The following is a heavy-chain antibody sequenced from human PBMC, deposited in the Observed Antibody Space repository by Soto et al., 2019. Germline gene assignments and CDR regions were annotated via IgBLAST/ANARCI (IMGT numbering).Heavy chain of an antibody. V-gene: IGHV4-31*03. Sequence: SETLSLTCTVSGGSISSGGYYWSWIRQHPGKGLEWIRYIYYSGSTYYNPSLKSRVTISVDTSKNQFSLKLSSVTAADTAVYYCARADDILTGKFFDYWGQGTLVTVSS. J-gene: IGHJ4*02. CDR2: IYYSGST. CDR1: GGSISSGGYY. D-gene: IGHD3-9*01. CDR3: ARADDILTGKFFDY.